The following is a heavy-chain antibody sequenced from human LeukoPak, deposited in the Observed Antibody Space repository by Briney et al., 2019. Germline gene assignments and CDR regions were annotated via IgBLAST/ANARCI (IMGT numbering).Heavy chain of an antibody. CDR1: GGSFSGHY. J-gene: IGHJ6*02. V-gene: IGHV4-34*01. D-gene: IGHD4-11*01. Sequence: SETLSLTCAVYGGSFSGHYWSWIRQPPGKGLEWIGEINHSGSTNYNPSLKSRVTISVATSKNQFSLKLSSVTAADTAVYYCARGVYSYYYYGMDVWGQGTTVTVSS. CDR3: ARGVYSYYYYGMDV. CDR2: INHSGST.